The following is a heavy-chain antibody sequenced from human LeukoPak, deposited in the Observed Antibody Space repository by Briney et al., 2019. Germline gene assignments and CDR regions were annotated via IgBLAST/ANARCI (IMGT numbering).Heavy chain of an antibody. CDR1: GYSFTSYW. CDR3: ARLKTGGYSYGAFDY. V-gene: IGHV5-51*01. D-gene: IGHD5-18*01. CDR2: IYPGDSDT. Sequence: GESLKISRRGSGYSFTSYWIGWVRQMPGKGLEWMGIIYPGDSDTRYSPSFQGQVTISADKSISTAYLQWSSLKASDTAMYYCARLKTGGYSYGAFDYWGQGTLVTVSS. J-gene: IGHJ4*02.